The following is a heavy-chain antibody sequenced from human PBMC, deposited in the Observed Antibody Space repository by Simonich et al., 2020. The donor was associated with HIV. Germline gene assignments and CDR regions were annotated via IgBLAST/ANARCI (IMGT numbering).Heavy chain of an antibody. CDR2: ISGSGATT. CDR3: ARDFYYCANGVCYTGGVVDY. D-gene: IGHD2-8*01. Sequence: EVQLLESGGGLVQPGGSLRLSCEASGFTFSSYAMSWVREGPGKGLEWVSAISGSGATTYYAESVKGRFTIARDNSKNTLYLQMNSPRAEYTAVYYCARDFYYCANGVCYTGGVVDYWGQGTLVTVSS. V-gene: IGHV3-23*01. CDR1: GFTFSSYA. J-gene: IGHJ4*02.